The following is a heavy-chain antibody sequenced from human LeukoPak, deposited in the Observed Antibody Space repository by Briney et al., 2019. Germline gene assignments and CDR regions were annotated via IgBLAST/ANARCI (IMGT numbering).Heavy chain of an antibody. V-gene: IGHV3-74*01. Sequence: GGSLRLSCAASGFTFSSYWMHWVRQAPGKGLVWVSRINSDGSTTNYADSVKGRFTISRDNAKNSLYLQMNSLRAEDTAVYYCARTGPYYYDSSAFDYWGQGTLVTISS. D-gene: IGHD3-22*01. CDR1: GFTFSSYW. J-gene: IGHJ4*02. CDR2: INSDGSTT. CDR3: ARTGPYYYDSSAFDY.